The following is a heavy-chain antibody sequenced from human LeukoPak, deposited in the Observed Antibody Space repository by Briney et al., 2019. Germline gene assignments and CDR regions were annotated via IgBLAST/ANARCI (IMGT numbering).Heavy chain of an antibody. CDR2: INPNSGGT. D-gene: IGHD3-22*01. J-gene: IGHJ4*02. CDR1: GYTFTDFH. V-gene: IGHV1-2*02. CDR3: ASLSYYDLSGYFY. Sequence: ASVRVSCKASGYTFTDFHIHWVRQAPGQGLEWMGWINPNSGGTQYSQKFQGRVTLTRDTSITTGYMELSGLTSGDTAVYYCASLSYYDLSGYFYWGQGTLVTVSS.